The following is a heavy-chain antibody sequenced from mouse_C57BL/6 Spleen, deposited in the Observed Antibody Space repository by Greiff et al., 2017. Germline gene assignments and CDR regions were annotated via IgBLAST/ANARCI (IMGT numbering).Heavy chain of an antibody. CDR2: IDPNSGGT. Sequence: QVQLQQPGAELVKPGASVKLSCKASGSTFTSYWMHWVKPRPGRGLEWIGRIDPNSGGTKYNEKFKSKATLTVDKPSSTAYMQLSSLTSEDSAVFYCASHDYCSPSYAMDYWGQGTSVTVSS. V-gene: IGHV1-72*01. CDR1: GSTFTSYW. D-gene: IGHD1-1*01. J-gene: IGHJ4*01. CDR3: ASHDYCSPSYAMDY.